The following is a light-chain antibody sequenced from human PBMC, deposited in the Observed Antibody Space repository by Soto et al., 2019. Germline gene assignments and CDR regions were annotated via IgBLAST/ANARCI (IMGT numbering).Light chain of an antibody. V-gene: IGKV3-11*01. CDR1: QSVSSY. Sequence: EIVLTQYPDTLSLSPGERATLSCRASQSVSSYLAWYQQKPGQAPRLLIYDVSNRATGIPARFSGSGSGTDFTLTISSLEPEDFAVYYCQQRSKWPPLFTFGPGTKVDI. CDR3: QQRSKWPPLFT. CDR2: DVS. J-gene: IGKJ3*01.